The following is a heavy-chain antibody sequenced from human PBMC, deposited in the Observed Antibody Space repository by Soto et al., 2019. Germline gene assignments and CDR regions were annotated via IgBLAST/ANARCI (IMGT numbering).Heavy chain of an antibody. V-gene: IGHV4-38-2*01. D-gene: IGHD3-22*01. CDR2: IYHSGST. J-gene: IGHJ5*02. CDR3: ARSSYYDTSGYLNWFDP. Sequence: ASETLSLTCAVSGYSISTGYYWGWIRQPPGKGLEWIGSIYHSGSTYYNPSLKSRVTISVDTSKNQFPLNLSSVTAADTAVYYCARSSYYDTSGYLNWFDPWGQGTLVTVSS. CDR1: GYSISTGYY.